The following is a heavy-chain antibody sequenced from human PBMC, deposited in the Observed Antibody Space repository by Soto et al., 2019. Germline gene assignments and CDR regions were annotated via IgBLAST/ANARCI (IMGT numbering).Heavy chain of an antibody. CDR3: ASKGKGSNYYYYGMDV. CDR2: INAGNGNT. CDR1: GYTFTSYA. D-gene: IGHD2-15*01. Sequence: GASVKVSCKASGYTFTSYAMHWVRQAPGQRLEWMGRINAGNGNTKYSQKFQGRVTITRDSSASTAYMELSSLRSEDTAVYYCASKGKGSNYYYYGMDVWGQGTKGTVSS. V-gene: IGHV1-3*01. J-gene: IGHJ6*02.